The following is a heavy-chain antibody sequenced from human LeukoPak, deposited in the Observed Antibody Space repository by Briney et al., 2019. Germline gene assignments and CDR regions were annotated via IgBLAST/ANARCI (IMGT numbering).Heavy chain of an antibody. D-gene: IGHD1-14*01. CDR3: ARVESYPLRNAFDI. Sequence: EPSETLSLTCTVSGGSISSYYWSWIRQPAGKGLEWIGRIYTSGSTNYNPSLKSRVTMSVDTSKNQFSLKLSSVTAADTAVYYCARVESYPLRNAFDIWGQGTMVTVSS. CDR1: GGSISSYY. CDR2: IYTSGST. V-gene: IGHV4-4*07. J-gene: IGHJ3*02.